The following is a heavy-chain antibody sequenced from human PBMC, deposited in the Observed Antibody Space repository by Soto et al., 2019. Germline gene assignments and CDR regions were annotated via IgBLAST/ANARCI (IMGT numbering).Heavy chain of an antibody. D-gene: IGHD2-8*01. J-gene: IGHJ4*02. CDR3: AKDLGPYCTNGVCYTPYFDY. Sequence: QPGGSLRLSCAASGFTFSSYGMHWVRQAPGKGLEWVAVISYDGSNKYYADSVKGRFTISRDNSKNTLYLQMNSLRAEDTAVYYCAKDLGPYCTNGVCYTPYFDYWGQGTLVTVSS. CDR1: GFTFSSYG. CDR2: ISYDGSNK. V-gene: IGHV3-30*18.